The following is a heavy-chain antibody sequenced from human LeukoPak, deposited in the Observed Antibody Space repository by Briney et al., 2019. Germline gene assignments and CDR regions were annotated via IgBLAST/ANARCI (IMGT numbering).Heavy chain of an antibody. CDR3: ARREGGWLLGSCSSTSCNGYFDY. CDR1: GGSISSYY. V-gene: IGHV4-59*12. D-gene: IGHD2-2*01. J-gene: IGHJ4*02. CDR2: IYYSGST. Sequence: SETLSLTCTVSGGSISSYYWSWIRQPPGKGLEWIGYIYYSGSTNYNPSLKSRVTISVDGSKNQFSLKLISVTAADTAVYYCARREGGWLLGSCSSTSCNGYFDYWGQGTLVTVSS.